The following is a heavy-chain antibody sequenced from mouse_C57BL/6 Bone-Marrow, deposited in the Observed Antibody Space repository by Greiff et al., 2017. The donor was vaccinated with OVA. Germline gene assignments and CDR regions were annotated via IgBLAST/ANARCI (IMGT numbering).Heavy chain of an antibody. Sequence: EVNVVESGGGLVQPGGSLKLSCAASGFTFSDYYMYWVRQTPEKRLEWVAYISNGGGSTYYPDTVKGRFTISRDNAKNTLYLQMSRLKSEDTAMYYCARHNWVYFDYWGQGTTLTVSS. CDR2: ISNGGGST. D-gene: IGHD4-1*01. J-gene: IGHJ2*01. V-gene: IGHV5-12*01. CDR3: ARHNWVYFDY. CDR1: GFTFSDYY.